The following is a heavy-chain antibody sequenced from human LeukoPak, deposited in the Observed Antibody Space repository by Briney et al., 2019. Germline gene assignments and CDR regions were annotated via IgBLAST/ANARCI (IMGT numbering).Heavy chain of an antibody. Sequence: SQTLSLTCAVSGGSISSGGYSWSWIRQPPGKGLEWIGYIYHSGSTYYNPSLKSRVTISVDRSKNQFSLKLSSVTAADTAVYYCLRHPRPYSSGWYYFDYWGQGTLVTVSS. V-gene: IGHV4-30-2*01. D-gene: IGHD6-19*01. CDR3: LRHPRPYSSGWYYFDY. J-gene: IGHJ4*02. CDR1: GGSISSGGYS. CDR2: IYHSGST.